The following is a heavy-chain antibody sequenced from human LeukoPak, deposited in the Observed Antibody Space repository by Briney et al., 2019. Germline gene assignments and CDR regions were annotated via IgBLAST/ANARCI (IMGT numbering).Heavy chain of an antibody. CDR3: ARAASGYCSSTSWYRRGNWFDP. D-gene: IGHD2-2*02. CDR1: GYTFTSYY. J-gene: IGHJ5*02. CDR2: INPSGGST. V-gene: IGHV1-46*01. Sequence: ASVTVSCKASGYTFTSYYMHWVRQAPGQGLAWMGIINPSGGSTSYAQKFQGRVTMTRDTSTSTVYMELSSLRSEDTAVYYCARAASGYCSSTSWYRRGNWFDPWGQGTLVTVSS.